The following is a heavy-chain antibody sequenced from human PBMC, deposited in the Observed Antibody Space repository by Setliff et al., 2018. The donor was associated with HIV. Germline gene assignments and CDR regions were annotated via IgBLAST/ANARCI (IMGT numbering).Heavy chain of an antibody. CDR1: GGSFSGYF. V-gene: IGHV4-34*01. Sequence: SETLSLTCAVYGGSFSGYFWTWIRQPPQKRLEWIGEINHGGDTNYNPSLKSRVTISVDTSKNQFSLKLSSVTAADTAVYYCASSQQQLNPPDSWGQGTLVTVSS. CDR3: ASSQQQLNPPDS. D-gene: IGHD6-13*01. CDR2: INHGGDT. J-gene: IGHJ5*01.